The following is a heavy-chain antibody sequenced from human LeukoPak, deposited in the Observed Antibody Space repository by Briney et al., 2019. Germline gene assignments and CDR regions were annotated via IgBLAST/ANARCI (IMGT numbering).Heavy chain of an antibody. CDR3: AREAEYYYGSGRLNWFDP. CDR2: INPNSGGT. D-gene: IGHD3-10*01. V-gene: IGHV1-2*02. Sequence: ASVKVSRKASGYTFTGYYMHWVRQAPGQGLEWMGWINPNSGGTNYAQKFQGRVTMTRDTSISTAYMELSRLRSDDTAVYYCAREAEYYYGSGRLNWFDPWGQGTLVTVSS. J-gene: IGHJ5*02. CDR1: GYTFTGYY.